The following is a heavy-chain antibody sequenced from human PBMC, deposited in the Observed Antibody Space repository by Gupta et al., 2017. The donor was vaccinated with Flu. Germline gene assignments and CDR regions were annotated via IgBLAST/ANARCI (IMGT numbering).Heavy chain of an antibody. CDR1: GGPISAYY. V-gene: IGHV4-59*08. D-gene: IGHD6-19*01. Sequence: QVQVQESGPGLGKPSETLSLTCSVSGGPISAYYWSWLRLPPGKGLEWIGYIYYSGSSTNYNPSLKSRVTISVDTSKNQFSLKLKSVTAADTAVYFCARHEAGYSSGWYKTQYFDYWGQGILVTVSS. J-gene: IGHJ4*02. CDR3: ARHEAGYSSGWYKTQYFDY. CDR2: IYYSGSST.